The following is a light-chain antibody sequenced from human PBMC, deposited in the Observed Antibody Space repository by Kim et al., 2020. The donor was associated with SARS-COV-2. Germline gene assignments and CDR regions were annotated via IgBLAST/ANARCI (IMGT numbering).Light chain of an antibody. CDR3: NSRDSSGNHVV. Sequence: SSELTQDPAVSVALGQTVRITCQGDSLRSYYASWYQQKPGQAPVLVIYGKNNRPSEIPDRFSGSSSGNTASLTITGAQAEDEADYYCNSRDSSGNHVVFGGGTKVTVL. CDR2: GKN. V-gene: IGLV3-19*01. CDR1: SLRSYY. J-gene: IGLJ2*01.